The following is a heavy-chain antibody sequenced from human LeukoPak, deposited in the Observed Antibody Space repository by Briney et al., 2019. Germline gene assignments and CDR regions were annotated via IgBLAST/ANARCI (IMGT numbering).Heavy chain of an antibody. D-gene: IGHD2-8*01. V-gene: IGHV3-21*01. CDR3: ARPNLYSTSLDAFDI. CDR1: GFTFSSYS. Sequence: KSGGSLRLSCAASGFTFSSYSMNWVRQAPGKGLEWVSSISSSSSYIYYADSVKGRFTISRDNAKSSLYLQVNSLRAEDTAVYYCARPNLYSTSLDAFDIWGQGTMVTVSS. CDR2: ISSSSSYI. J-gene: IGHJ3*02.